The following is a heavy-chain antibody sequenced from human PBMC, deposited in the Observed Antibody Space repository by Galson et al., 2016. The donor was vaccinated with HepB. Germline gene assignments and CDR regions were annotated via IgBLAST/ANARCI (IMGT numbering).Heavy chain of an antibody. V-gene: IGHV3-30-3*01. CDR2: ISYEGTDK. J-gene: IGHJ4*02. D-gene: IGHD5-24*01. CDR1: GIIFKLND. Sequence: SLRLSCAASGIIFKLNDMHWIRQAPVKGLLWVAAISYEGTDKSYEDSVKGRFTISRDNSKNKLFLQMNSLRAEDTAVYYCARVRDGHNLRVQPFGLWGQGTLVTVSP. CDR3: ARVRDGHNLRVQPFGL.